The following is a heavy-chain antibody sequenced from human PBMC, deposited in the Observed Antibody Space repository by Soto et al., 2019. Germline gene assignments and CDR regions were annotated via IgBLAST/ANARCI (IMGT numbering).Heavy chain of an antibody. CDR2: IYYSATT. J-gene: IGHJ3*02. Sequence: QVQLRESGPGLVKPSETLSLTCTVSSGSIGTYFWSWIREPPGKGLEWIGYIYYSATTNYNPSLKTRVTIFLDTSKNQFPLRLSSVTAADTAVYYCARGRGGTYDAFDIWGQGTLVTVSS. CDR3: ARGRGGTYDAFDI. V-gene: IGHV4-59*01. D-gene: IGHD1-26*01. CDR1: SGSIGTYF.